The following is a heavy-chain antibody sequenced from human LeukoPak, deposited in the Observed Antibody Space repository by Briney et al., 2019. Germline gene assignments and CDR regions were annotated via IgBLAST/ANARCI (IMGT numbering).Heavy chain of an antibody. CDR2: ISGSGGST. CDR3: AKDPHIAAAGSDY. Sequence: GGSLRLSCAASGFTFSSYSMNWVRQAPGKGLEWVSAISGSGGSTYYADSVKGRFTISRDNSKNTLYLQMNSLRAEDTAVYYCAKDPHIAAAGSDYWGQGTLVTVSS. D-gene: IGHD6-13*01. CDR1: GFTFSSYS. J-gene: IGHJ4*02. V-gene: IGHV3-23*01.